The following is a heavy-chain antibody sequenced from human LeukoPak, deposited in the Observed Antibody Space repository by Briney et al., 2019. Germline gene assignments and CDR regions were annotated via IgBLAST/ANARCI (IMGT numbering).Heavy chain of an antibody. CDR3: AKDSDGGSYSPYSFDY. D-gene: IGHD1-26*01. Sequence: PGGSLRLSCAASGFTFSSYSMNWVRQAPGKGLEWVSYISSSSSTIYYADSVKGRFTISRDNAKNSLYLQMNSLRAEDTAVYYCAKDSDGGSYSPYSFDYWGQGTLVTVSS. V-gene: IGHV3-48*01. CDR2: ISSSSSTI. CDR1: GFTFSSYS. J-gene: IGHJ4*02.